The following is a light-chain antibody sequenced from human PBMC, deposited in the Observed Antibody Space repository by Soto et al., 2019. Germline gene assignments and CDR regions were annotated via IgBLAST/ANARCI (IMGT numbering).Light chain of an antibody. Sequence: QSVLTQPASVSGSPGQSITISCIGTSSDIGGYNYVSWYQQHPGKAPKLIIYGVSKRPSGVSDRFSGSKSGNTASLTISGLQAEDEADYYCDSYTSSSTYGFGTGTKLTVL. V-gene: IGLV2-14*01. CDR1: SSDIGGYNY. J-gene: IGLJ1*01. CDR2: GVS. CDR3: DSYTSSSTYG.